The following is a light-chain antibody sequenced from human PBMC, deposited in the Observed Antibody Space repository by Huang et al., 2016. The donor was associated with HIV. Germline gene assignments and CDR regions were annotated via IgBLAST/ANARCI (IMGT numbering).Light chain of an antibody. CDR2: DAS. Sequence: EIVLTQSPATLSLSPGERATLSCRASQSVSSYLDWYQQKPGQAPRLLIYDASNRATGIPVRFSGSGSWTDFTLTISSLEPEDFAVYYCQQRSNWPPYTFGQGTKLEIK. CDR3: QQRSNWPPYT. CDR1: QSVSSY. V-gene: IGKV3-11*01. J-gene: IGKJ2*01.